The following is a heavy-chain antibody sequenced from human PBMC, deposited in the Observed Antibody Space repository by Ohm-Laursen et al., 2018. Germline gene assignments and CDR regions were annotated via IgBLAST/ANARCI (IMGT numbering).Heavy chain of an antibody. Sequence: SLRLSCAASGFTFSSYAINWVRQAPGKGLEWVSYISRGGTTIYYADSVKGRFTISRDNAKNSLYLQMNSLRAEDTAVYYCARVSLRFLEWLQNWDQGTLVTVSS. CDR1: GFTFSSYA. CDR2: ISRGGTTI. J-gene: IGHJ4*02. CDR3: ARVSLRFLEWLQN. D-gene: IGHD3-3*01. V-gene: IGHV3-48*03.